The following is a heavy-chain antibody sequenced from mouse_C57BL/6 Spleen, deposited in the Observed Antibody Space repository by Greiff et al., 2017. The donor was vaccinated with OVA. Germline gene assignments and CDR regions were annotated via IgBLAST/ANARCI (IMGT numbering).Heavy chain of an antibody. Sequence: QVQLKQSGPELVKPGASVKLSCKASGYTFTSYDINWVKQRPGQGLEWIGWIYPRDGSTKYNEKFKGKATLTVDTSSSTAYMELHSLTSEDSAVYVCARGSSYWYFDVWGTGTTVTVSS. CDR3: ARGSSYWYFDV. CDR2: IYPRDGST. J-gene: IGHJ1*03. CDR1: GYTFTSYD. V-gene: IGHV1-85*01. D-gene: IGHD1-1*01.